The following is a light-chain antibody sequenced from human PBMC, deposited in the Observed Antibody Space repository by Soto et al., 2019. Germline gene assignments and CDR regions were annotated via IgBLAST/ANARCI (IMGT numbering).Light chain of an antibody. CDR1: SSDVGHYNF. Sequence: QSALTQPHSVSGSPGQSVTICCSGTSSDVGHYNFVSWYQHHPGKAPKLLIYDVTTRPSGVPDRFSGSKSGNTASLTISGLQAEVEADFYYCSYPGSYTRVFGGGTKVTVL. CDR2: DVT. V-gene: IGLV2-11*01. J-gene: IGLJ3*02. CDR3: CSYPGSYTRV.